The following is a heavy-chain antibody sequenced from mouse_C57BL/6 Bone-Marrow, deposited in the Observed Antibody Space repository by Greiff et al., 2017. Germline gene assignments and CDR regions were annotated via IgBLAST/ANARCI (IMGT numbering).Heavy chain of an antibody. V-gene: IGHV1-50*01. CDR2: IDPSDSYT. CDR1: GYTFTSYW. Sequence: QVQLQQPGAELVKPGASVKLSCKASGYTFTSYWMQWVKQRPGQGLEWIGEIDPSDSYTNYNQKFKGKATLTVDTSSSTAYMQLSSLTSEDSAVYYCARISPITTVVDTGDYWGQGTTLTVSS. J-gene: IGHJ2*01. CDR3: ARISPITTVVDTGDY. D-gene: IGHD1-1*01.